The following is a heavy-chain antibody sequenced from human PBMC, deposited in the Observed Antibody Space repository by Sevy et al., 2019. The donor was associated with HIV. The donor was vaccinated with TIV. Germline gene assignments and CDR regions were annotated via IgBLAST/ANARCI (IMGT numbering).Heavy chain of an antibody. Sequence: GSLRLSCAASGFTFSDYYLSWIRQAPGKGLEWVSYISGTSRYINYADSLKGRFTISRDNAKNSLYLQMNSLKGEETAVYYCARRSSSWDYFEYWGQGTLVTVSS. V-gene: IGHV3-11*06. CDR2: ISGTSRYI. J-gene: IGHJ4*02. CDR3: ARRSSSWDYFEY. CDR1: GFTFSDYY. D-gene: IGHD6-13*01.